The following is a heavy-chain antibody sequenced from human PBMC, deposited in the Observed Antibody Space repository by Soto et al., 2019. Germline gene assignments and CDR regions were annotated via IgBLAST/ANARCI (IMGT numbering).Heavy chain of an antibody. CDR3: AREQPQYRSVSSLEPYFDY. CDR1: GYTFTSYY. J-gene: IGHJ4*02. Sequence: ASVKVSCKASGYTFTSYYMHWVRQAPGQGLEWMGIINPSGGSTTYEQKFQGRVTMTRDTSTSTLYLDLSSLRSEDTAVYYCAREQPQYRSVSSLEPYFDYWGQGTLVTVSS. D-gene: IGHD1-26*01. V-gene: IGHV1-46*01. CDR2: INPSGGST.